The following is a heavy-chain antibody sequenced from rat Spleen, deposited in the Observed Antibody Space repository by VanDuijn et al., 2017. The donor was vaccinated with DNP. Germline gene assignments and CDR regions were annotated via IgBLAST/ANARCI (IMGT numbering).Heavy chain of an antibody. CDR3: ARLGSSFPYYFDY. Sequence: EVQLVESGGGLVQPGRSLKLSCAASGFTFSDYNMAWVRQAPKKGLEWVATISYDGSSTYYRDSVKGRFTISRDNAKSTLYLQMDSLRSEDTATYYCARLGSSFPYYFDYWGQGVMVTVSS. D-gene: IGHD1-2*01. CDR2: ISYDGSST. CDR1: GFTFSDYN. J-gene: IGHJ2*01. V-gene: IGHV5-7*01.